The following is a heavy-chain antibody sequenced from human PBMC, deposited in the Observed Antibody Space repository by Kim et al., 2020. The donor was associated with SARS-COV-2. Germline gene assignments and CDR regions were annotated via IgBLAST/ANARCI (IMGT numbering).Heavy chain of an antibody. CDR3: ARGAVYYDSSGYGRNFDY. V-gene: IGHV3-48*03. CDR1: GFTFSSYE. J-gene: IGHJ4*02. Sequence: GGSLRLSCAASGFTFSSYEMNWVRQAPGKGLEWVSYISSSGSTIYYADSVKGRFTISRDNAKNSLYLQMNSLRAEDTAVYYCARGAVYYDSSGYGRNFDYWGQGTLVTVSS. CDR2: ISSSGSTI. D-gene: IGHD3-22*01.